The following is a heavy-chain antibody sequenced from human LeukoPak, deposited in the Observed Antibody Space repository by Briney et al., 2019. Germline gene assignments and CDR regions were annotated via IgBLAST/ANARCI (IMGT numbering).Heavy chain of an antibody. CDR3: ARVHCSGGSCYSAYYFDY. CDR2: INPNSGGT. CDR1: GYTFTGYY. J-gene: IGHJ4*02. D-gene: IGHD2-15*01. Sequence: ASVKVSCKAPGYTFTGYYMHWVRQAPGQGLEWMGWINPNSGGTNYAQKFQGRVTMTRDTSISTAYMELSRLRSDDTAVYYCARVHCSGGSCYSAYYFDYWGQGTLVTVSS. V-gene: IGHV1-2*02.